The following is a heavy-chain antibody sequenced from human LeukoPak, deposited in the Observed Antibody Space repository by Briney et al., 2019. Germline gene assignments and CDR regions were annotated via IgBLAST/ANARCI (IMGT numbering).Heavy chain of an antibody. Sequence: PSETLSLTCTVSGGSISGYYWSWIRQPPGKGLEWIGYIYYSGSTNYNPSLKSRVTISVDTSKNQFSLKLSSVTAADTAVYYCAKGSLGHVFDYWGQGTLVTVSS. CDR1: GGSISGYY. CDR3: AKGSLGHVFDY. CDR2: IYYSGST. V-gene: IGHV4-59*01. D-gene: IGHD3-3*01. J-gene: IGHJ4*02.